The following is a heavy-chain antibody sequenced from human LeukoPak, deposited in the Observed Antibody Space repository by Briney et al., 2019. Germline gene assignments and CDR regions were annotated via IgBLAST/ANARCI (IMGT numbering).Heavy chain of an antibody. CDR1: GFTFSYHW. CDR3: AKDGWMDTFDY. CDR2: IDGGGSST. Sequence: GGSLRLSCGASGFTFSYHWMHWVRQVPGKGLVWVSRIDGGGSSTSYADSVKGRFTISRDNSKNTLYLQMNSLRAEDTAVYYCAKDGWMDTFDYWGQGTLVTVSS. J-gene: IGHJ4*02. D-gene: IGHD5-18*01. V-gene: IGHV3-74*01.